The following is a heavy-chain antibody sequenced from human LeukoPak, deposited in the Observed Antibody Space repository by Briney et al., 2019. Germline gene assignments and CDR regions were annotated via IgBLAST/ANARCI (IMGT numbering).Heavy chain of an antibody. CDR3: ARTQIVVVPAATQYDY. CDR1: GYTFTSYG. Sequence: ASVKVSCKASGYTFTSYGISWVRQAPGQGLEWMGWISAYNGNTNYAQKLQGRVTMTTDTSTSTAYMELRSLRSDDTAVYYCARTQIVVVPAATQYDYWGQGTLVTVSS. CDR2: ISAYNGNT. J-gene: IGHJ4*02. V-gene: IGHV1-18*01. D-gene: IGHD2-2*01.